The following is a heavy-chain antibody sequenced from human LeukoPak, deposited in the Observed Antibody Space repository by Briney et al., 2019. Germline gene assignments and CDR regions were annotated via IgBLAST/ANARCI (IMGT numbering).Heavy chain of an antibody. V-gene: IGHV1-2*02. D-gene: IGHD6-19*01. CDR1: GYTFSGYY. J-gene: IGHJ4*02. CDR2: INPNSGGT. Sequence: ASVKVSCKASGYTFSGYYVHWVRQAPGQGLEWMGWINPNSGGTNYAQKFQGRVTMTRDTSISTAYMELSRLRSDDTAVYYCARDPGIAVAGTLAPAYYFDYWGQGTLVTVSS. CDR3: ARDPGIAVAGTLAPAYYFDY.